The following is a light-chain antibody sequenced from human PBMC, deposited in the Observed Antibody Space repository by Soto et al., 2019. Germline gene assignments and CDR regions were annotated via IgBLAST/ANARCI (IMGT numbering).Light chain of an antibody. CDR2: DVS. V-gene: IGLV2-14*03. CDR3: SSYTTSNTRQIV. Sequence: QSARTQPASGSGSPGQSITISCTGTSSDVGGYNYVSWYQHHPGKAPKLMIFDVSNRPSGVSNRFSGSKSGNTASLTISGLQPEDEADYYCSSYTTSNTRQIVFGTGTKVTV. CDR1: SSDVGGYNY. J-gene: IGLJ1*01.